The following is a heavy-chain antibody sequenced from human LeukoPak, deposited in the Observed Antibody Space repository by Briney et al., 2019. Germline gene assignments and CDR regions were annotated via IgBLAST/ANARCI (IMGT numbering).Heavy chain of an antibody. J-gene: IGHJ2*01. V-gene: IGHV1-58*01. Sequence: TSVKVSCKASGFTFTSSAVQWLRQARGQRLEWIGWIVVGSGNTNYAQKFQERVTITRDMSTSTAYMELSSLRSEDTAVYYCAATVVVPAAIEQGDWYFDLWGRGTLVTVSS. CDR1: GFTFTSSA. CDR3: AATVVVPAAIEQGDWYFDL. CDR2: IVVGSGNT. D-gene: IGHD2-2*02.